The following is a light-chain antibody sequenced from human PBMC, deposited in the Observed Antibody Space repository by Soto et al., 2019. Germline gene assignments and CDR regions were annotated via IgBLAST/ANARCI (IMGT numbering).Light chain of an antibody. CDR1: QAINSA. J-gene: IGKJ4*01. V-gene: IGKV1-13*02. CDR2: DAS. CDR3: QQFNSYPLT. Sequence: IQLTQSPSSLSASVGDKVTISCRASQAINSALAWCQQRPGKAPMVLIYDASILGSGVPSRFSGSGSGTDFTLTISSLQPEDFATYYCQQFNSYPLTFGGGTKVDIK.